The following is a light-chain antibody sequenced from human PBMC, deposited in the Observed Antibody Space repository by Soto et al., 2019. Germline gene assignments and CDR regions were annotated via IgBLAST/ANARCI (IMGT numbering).Light chain of an antibody. CDR3: QRYNDWPPWT. CDR1: HSISSY. V-gene: IGKV1-39*02. J-gene: IGKJ1*01. Sequence: IQMTQSPSSLSASVGDRVTITCRASHSISSYLNWYQQRPGKAPKVLIYGASTLQSGVPSRFSGSGSGTEFTLTISGPQSEDLAVYYCQRYNDWPPWTFGQGTKVDIK. CDR2: GAS.